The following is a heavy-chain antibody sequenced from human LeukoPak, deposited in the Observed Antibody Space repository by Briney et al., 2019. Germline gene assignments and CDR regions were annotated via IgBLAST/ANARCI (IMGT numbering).Heavy chain of an antibody. CDR2: IASDGITT. Sequence: PGGCLRLSCAASGFTLSNHWMYWVRQAPGKGLVWVSRIASDGITTNYADSVKGRFTISRDNAKNTLYLQMNSLRAEDTAVYYCARSLLTALNCFDPWGQGTRVSVSS. CDR3: ARSLLTALNCFDP. D-gene: IGHD3-16*01. J-gene: IGHJ5*02. V-gene: IGHV3-74*01. CDR1: GFTLSNHW.